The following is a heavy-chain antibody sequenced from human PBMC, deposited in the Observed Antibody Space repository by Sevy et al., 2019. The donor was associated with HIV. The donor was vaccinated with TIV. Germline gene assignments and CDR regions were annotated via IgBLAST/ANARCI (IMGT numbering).Heavy chain of an antibody. CDR3: ARAIALADSY. CDR1: GFTFSIYW. CDR2: IKPEGSKK. Sequence: GGSLRLSCAASGFTFSIYWMTWVRQAPGKGLEWVANIKPEGSKKYYVDSVKGRFTISRDNAENSLYLQMNSLRAEDTAVYYCARAIALADSYWGQGTQVTVSS. J-gene: IGHJ4*02. V-gene: IGHV3-7*01. D-gene: IGHD6-13*01.